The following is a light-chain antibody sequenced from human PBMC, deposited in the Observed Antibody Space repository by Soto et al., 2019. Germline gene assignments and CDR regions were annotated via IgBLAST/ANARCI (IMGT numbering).Light chain of an antibody. CDR2: GAS. J-gene: IGKJ1*01. V-gene: IGKV3-15*01. CDR1: QSVSIN. CDR3: QQYTDWPTT. Sequence: EIVLTQSPGTLSLSPGERATLSCRASQSVSINYLACYQQKPGQAPRLLIYGASTRATGIPVRFTGSGSGTEFTLIISSLQSEDLAVYYCQQYTDWPTTFGQGTKVDIK.